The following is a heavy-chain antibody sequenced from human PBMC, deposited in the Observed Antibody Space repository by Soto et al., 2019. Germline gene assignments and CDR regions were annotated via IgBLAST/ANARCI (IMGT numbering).Heavy chain of an antibody. J-gene: IGHJ4*02. V-gene: IGHV4-39*01. D-gene: IGHD3-10*01. CDR1: GGSISSSSYY. Sequence: SETLSLTCTVSGGSISSSSYYWGWIRQPPGKGLEWIGSIYYSGSTYYNPSLKSRVTISVDTSKNQFSLKLSSVTAADTAVYYCARQNGGSIWFGEPTPRYWGQGTLVTVSS. CDR2: IYYSGST. CDR3: ARQNGGSIWFGEPTPRY.